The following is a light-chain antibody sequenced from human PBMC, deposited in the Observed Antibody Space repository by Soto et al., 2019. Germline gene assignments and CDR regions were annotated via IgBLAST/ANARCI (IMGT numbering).Light chain of an antibody. CDR3: SSYTSNRTLA. Sequence: QSALTQPASVSGSPGQSITISCTGTSSDVGAYNYVSWYQHHPDKAPKLMIFEVSDRPSGVSNRFSGSNSGNTASLTISGLQAEDEADYFCSSYTSNRTLAFGGGTKVTVL. V-gene: IGLV2-14*01. J-gene: IGLJ3*02. CDR2: EVS. CDR1: SSDVGAYNY.